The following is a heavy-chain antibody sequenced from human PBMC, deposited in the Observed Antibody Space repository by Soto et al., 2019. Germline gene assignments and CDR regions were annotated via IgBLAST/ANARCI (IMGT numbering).Heavy chain of an antibody. CDR2: IIPIFATA. CDR1: GGTFSSYA. J-gene: IGHJ6*02. Sequence: QVQLVQSGAEVKKPGSSVKVSCKASGGTFSSYAISWVRQAPGQGLEWMGGIIPIFATANYAQKFQVRVTITAEESTSPAYMELSSLRSEDTAVYYCAREPSRGNTYYYGMDVWGQGTTVTVSS. CDR3: AREPSRGNTYYYGMDV. V-gene: IGHV1-69*01. D-gene: IGHD3-10*01.